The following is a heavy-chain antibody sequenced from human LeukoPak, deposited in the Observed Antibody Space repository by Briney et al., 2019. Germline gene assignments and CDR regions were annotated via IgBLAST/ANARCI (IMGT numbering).Heavy chain of an antibody. D-gene: IGHD4/OR15-4a*01. CDR2: IRYDGSEK. J-gene: IGHJ6*03. CDR1: GFIFSNFG. Sequence: GGSLRLSCAASGFIFSNFGMHWVRQAPGKGLEWVSFIRYDGSEKYYADSVKGRFTISRDNSKNTLYLQMNSLRAEDTAVYYCARLKDPYYYMDVWGKGTTVTISS. CDR3: ARLKDPYYYMDV. V-gene: IGHV3-30*02.